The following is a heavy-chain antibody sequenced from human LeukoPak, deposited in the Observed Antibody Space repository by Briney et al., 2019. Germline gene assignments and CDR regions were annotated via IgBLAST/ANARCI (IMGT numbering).Heavy chain of an antibody. J-gene: IGHJ5*02. D-gene: IGHD3-3*01. CDR2: IYHSGST. V-gene: IGHV4-30-2*01. CDR3: AKNGQSGFSFDP. CDR1: GGSISSGGYY. Sequence: SETLSLTCTVSGGSISSGGYYWSWIRQPPGEGLEWIGYIYHSGSTYYNPSLKSRVTISVDRSKNQFSLKLNSVTAADTAVYYCAKNGQSGFSFDPWGQGTLVTVSS.